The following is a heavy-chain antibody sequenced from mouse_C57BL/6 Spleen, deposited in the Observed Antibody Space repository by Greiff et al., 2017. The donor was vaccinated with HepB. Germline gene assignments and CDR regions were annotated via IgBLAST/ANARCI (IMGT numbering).Heavy chain of an antibody. CDR2: ISSGGDYI. D-gene: IGHD3-2*02. CDR3: TREGWPYYFDY. CDR1: GFTFSSYA. V-gene: IGHV5-9-1*02. Sequence: DVHLVESGEGLVKPGGSLKLSCAASGFTFSSYAMSWVRQTPEKRLEWVAYISSGGDYIYYADTVKGRFTISRDNARNTLYLQMSSLKSEDTAMYYCTREGWPYYFDYWGQGTTLTVSS. J-gene: IGHJ2*01.